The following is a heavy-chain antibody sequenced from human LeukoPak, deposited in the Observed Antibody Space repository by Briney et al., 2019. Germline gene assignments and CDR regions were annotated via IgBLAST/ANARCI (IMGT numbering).Heavy chain of an antibody. V-gene: IGHV4-34*01. CDR1: GGSFSGYY. J-gene: IGHJ6*03. CDR2: INHSGST. CDR3: ARHVRYYYGSDDYYYYYMDA. D-gene: IGHD3-10*01. Sequence: SETLSLTCAVYGGSFSGYYWSWIRQPPGKGLEWIGEINHSGSTNYNPSLKSRVTISVDTSKNQFSLKLSSVTAADTAVYYCARHVRYYYGSDDYYYYYMDAWGKGTTVTISS.